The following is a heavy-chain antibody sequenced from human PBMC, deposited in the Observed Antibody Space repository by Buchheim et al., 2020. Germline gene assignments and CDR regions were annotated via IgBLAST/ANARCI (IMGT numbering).Heavy chain of an antibody. Sequence: EVQLVESGGGLIQPGGSLRLSCAASGFTVSSNYMTWVRQAPGKGLEWVSVIYAGGSIYYADSVKGRFTISRDNSKNTVYLQMNSLRPEDTAFYYCATDRWDGYNQGLDYWGQGTL. V-gene: IGHV3-53*01. CDR1: GFTVSSNY. CDR3: ATDRWDGYNQGLDY. J-gene: IGHJ4*02. D-gene: IGHD5-24*01. CDR2: IYAGGSI.